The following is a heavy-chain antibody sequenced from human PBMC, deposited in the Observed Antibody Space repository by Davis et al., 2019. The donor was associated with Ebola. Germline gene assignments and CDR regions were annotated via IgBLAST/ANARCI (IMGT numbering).Heavy chain of an antibody. Sequence: ASVKVSCKASGYTFTSYGISWVRQAPGQGLEWMGWISAYNGNTKYSQKFQGRVTITRDTSASTAYMELSSLRSEDTAVYYCARDGIQLWGIDYWGQGTLVTVSS. J-gene: IGHJ4*02. D-gene: IGHD5-18*01. CDR1: GYTFTSYG. CDR2: ISAYNGNT. V-gene: IGHV1-18*01. CDR3: ARDGIQLWGIDY.